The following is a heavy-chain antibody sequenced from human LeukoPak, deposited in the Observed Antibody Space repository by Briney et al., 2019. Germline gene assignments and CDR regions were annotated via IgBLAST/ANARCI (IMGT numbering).Heavy chain of an antibody. CDR1: GCTFSSYA. D-gene: IGHD1-26*01. V-gene: IGHV1-69*01. CDR3: ARGGWANWFDP. Sequence: GASLKVSCKASGCTFSSYAISWVRQAPGQGLEWMGGIIPIFGTANYAQKFHGRVTITADESTSTAYMELSSLRSEDTAVYYWARGGWANWFDPWGQGTLVTVSS. J-gene: IGHJ5*02. CDR2: IIPIFGTA.